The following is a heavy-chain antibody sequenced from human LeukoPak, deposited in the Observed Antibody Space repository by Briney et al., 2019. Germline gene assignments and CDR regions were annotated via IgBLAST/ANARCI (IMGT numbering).Heavy chain of an antibody. CDR2: ISGSGGST. CDR1: GFTLSSYA. V-gene: IGHV3-23*01. D-gene: IGHD3-10*01. J-gene: IGHJ4*02. CDR3: AKDSHLGITMVRGVINEYYFDY. Sequence: SGGSLRLSSAASGFTLSSYAMSWVRQAPGKGLEWVSAISGSGGSTYYADSVKGRFTISRDNSKNTLYLQMNSLRAEDTAVYYCAKDSHLGITMVRGVINEYYFDYWGQGTLVTVSS.